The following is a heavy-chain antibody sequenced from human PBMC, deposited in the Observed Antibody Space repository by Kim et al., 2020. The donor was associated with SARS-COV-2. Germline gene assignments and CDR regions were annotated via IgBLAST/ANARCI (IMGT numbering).Heavy chain of an antibody. D-gene: IGHD3-22*01. Sequence: ASVKVSCKVSGYTLTELSMHWVRQAPGKGLEWMGGFDPEYGETIYAQKFQGRVTMTEDTSTDTAYMELSSLRSEDTAVYYCATLDSSDYYKEYYFDYWGQGTLVTVSS. CDR3: ATLDSSDYYKEYYFDY. V-gene: IGHV1-24*01. CDR1: GYTLTELS. CDR2: FDPEYGET. J-gene: IGHJ4*02.